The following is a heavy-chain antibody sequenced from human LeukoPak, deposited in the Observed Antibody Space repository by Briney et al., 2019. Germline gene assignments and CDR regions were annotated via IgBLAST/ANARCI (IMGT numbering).Heavy chain of an antibody. CDR1: GFPIAAHS. D-gene: IGHD1-14*01. CDR3: AKRSGAPNNFDF. J-gene: IGHJ4*02. V-gene: IGHV3-43*02. Sequence: GAPLSHSCAAPGFPIAAHSMNWVRQAPGKGLESVSLISGDSGSKHYAASVKGRFTISRDNSEASLFLQMRSLRSEDTTFYYGAKRSGAPNNFDFWGQGALVTVSS. CDR2: ISGDSGSK.